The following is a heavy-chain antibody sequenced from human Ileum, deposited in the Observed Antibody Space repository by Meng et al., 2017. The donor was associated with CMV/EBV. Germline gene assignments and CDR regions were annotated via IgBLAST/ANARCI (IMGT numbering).Heavy chain of an antibody. Sequence: YPFTSFYIHWVRQAPGQGLEWMGLINPNGGNTNYAQNVQGRVTMTRDTSTSTVYMELSSLRSEDTAVYYCARRFCSSSSSSSCSLDYWGQGTLVTVSS. V-gene: IGHV1-46*01. CDR3: ARRFCSSSSSSSCSLDY. J-gene: IGHJ4*02. CDR2: INPNGGNT. D-gene: IGHD2-2*01. CDR1: YPFTSFY.